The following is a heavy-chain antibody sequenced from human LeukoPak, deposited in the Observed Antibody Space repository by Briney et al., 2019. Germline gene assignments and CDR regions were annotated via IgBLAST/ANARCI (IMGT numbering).Heavy chain of an antibody. Sequence: ASVKLSCTAAGSAFTDYHIHWGRQAPGQGLEWMGGINPISGGTNFSQKFQVRATMTSATSITTASMELSRLRSVATAVNSCASRGGPYFDFWGQGDLVTVSS. CDR3: ASRGGPYFDF. J-gene: IGHJ4*02. V-gene: IGHV1-2*02. CDR1: GSAFTDYH. CDR2: INPISGGT. D-gene: IGHD3-16*01.